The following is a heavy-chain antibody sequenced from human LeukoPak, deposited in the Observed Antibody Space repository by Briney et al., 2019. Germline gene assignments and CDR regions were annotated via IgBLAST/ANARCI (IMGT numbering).Heavy chain of an antibody. CDR2: IYYSGST. CDR1: GGSISSSSYY. Sequence: PSETLSLTCTVSGGSISSSSYYWGWIRQPPGKGLEWIGSIYYSGSTYYNPSLKSRVTISVDTSKNQFSLKLSSVTAADTAVYYCARGGVDIVATIDYWGQGTLVTVSS. D-gene: IGHD5-12*01. V-gene: IGHV4-39*07. CDR3: ARGGVDIVATIDY. J-gene: IGHJ4*02.